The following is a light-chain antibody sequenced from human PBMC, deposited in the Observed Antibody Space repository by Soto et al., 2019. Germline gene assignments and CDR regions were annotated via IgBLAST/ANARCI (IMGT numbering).Light chain of an antibody. J-gene: IGKJ5*01. CDR3: RFYGSSLIT. CDR2: GVY. CDR1: EPIKTFY. Sequence: VVTHPTAAVSWVRKETTTRWWTDSEPIKTFYFGWYQHKPGQSPRLLINGVYTRATGIPDRFSGSGSGTDFTLTISRLEPEDLAIYSCRFYGSSLITFAQGTRLAIK. V-gene: IGKV3-20*01.